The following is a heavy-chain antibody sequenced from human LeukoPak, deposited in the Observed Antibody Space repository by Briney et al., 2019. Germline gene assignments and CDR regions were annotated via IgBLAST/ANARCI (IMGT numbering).Heavy chain of an antibody. V-gene: IGHV4-59*01. J-gene: IGHJ4*02. CDR1: GGPITEYY. CDR3: ARDRGSTGYYCLDS. CDR2: IDHTGST. Sequence: SETLSLTCSVSGGPITEYYWSWIRQPPGKGLEWIGDIDHTGSTDYSPSLKSRVTMSVDASRNQFSLKLVSVTAADTAVYYCARDRGSTGYYCLDSWGQGILVTVSS. D-gene: IGHD5-12*01.